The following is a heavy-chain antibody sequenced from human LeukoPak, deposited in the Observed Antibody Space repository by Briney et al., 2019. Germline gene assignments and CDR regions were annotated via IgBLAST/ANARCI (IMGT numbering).Heavy chain of an antibody. J-gene: IGHJ5*02. CDR1: GFTFSSYG. D-gene: IGHD3-10*01. CDR3: ARDVDYYGSGSYRNWFDP. V-gene: IGHV3-33*01. Sequence: GGSLRLSCAASGFTFSSYGMHWVRQAPGKGLEWVAVIWYDGSNKYYADSVEGRFTISRDNSKNTLYLQMNSLRAEDTAVYYCARDVDYYGSGSYRNWFDPWGQGTLVTVSS. CDR2: IWYDGSNK.